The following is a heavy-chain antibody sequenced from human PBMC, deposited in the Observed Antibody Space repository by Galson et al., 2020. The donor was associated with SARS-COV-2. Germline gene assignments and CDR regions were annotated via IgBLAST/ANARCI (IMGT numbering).Heavy chain of an antibody. J-gene: IGHJ4*02. CDR1: GGSISSYY. V-gene: IGHV4-59*01. D-gene: IGHD6-25*01. CDR2: IYYSGRT. CDR3: ARARAAGGAPTDY. Sequence: ASETLSLTCTVSGGSISSYYWSWIRQPPGKGLEWIGYIYYSGRTNYNPSLKSRVTISVDTSKNQFSLKLSSVTAADTAVYYCARARAAGGAPTDYWGQGTLVTVSS.